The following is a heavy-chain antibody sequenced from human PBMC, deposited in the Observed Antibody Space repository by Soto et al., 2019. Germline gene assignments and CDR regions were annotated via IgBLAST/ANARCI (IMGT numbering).Heavy chain of an antibody. J-gene: IGHJ6*02. Sequence: EVRLVESGGGFLQPGGALRLSCVVSGLTSSGIELNWVRQAPGKGLEWISYISASGDTVDYADSVRGRFSISRDNAKQSLFRQMSALRVEDTAVYYCAGLSVTGGVDVWGQGTTVTVSS. CDR1: GLTSSGIE. V-gene: IGHV3-48*03. CDR3: AGLSVTGGVDV. D-gene: IGHD2-21*02. CDR2: ISASGDTV.